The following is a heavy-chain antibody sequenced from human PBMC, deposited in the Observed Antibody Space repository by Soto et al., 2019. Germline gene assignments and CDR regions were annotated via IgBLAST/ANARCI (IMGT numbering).Heavy chain of an antibody. CDR2: VSGRGGTT. J-gene: IGHJ4*02. V-gene: IGHV3-23*01. CDR1: GCTFINFA. D-gene: IGHD4-17*01. Sequence: EVQLLESGGGLVQPVGSLSISCAASGCTFINFAMSWVRQAPGKGLEWVSTVSGRGGTTYYTDSVKGRFTISRDNSKGMLYLEMRSLRAEDSAIYYCATGGLPWGQGTLVNVSS. CDR3: ATGGLP.